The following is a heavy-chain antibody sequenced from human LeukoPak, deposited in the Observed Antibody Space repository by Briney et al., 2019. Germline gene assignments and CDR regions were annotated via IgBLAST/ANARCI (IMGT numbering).Heavy chain of an antibody. CDR2: ISGSGGST. V-gene: IGHV3-23*01. D-gene: IGHD2-15*01. Sequence: GGSLRLSCAASGFTFSSHAMSWVRQAPGKGLEWVSAISGSGGSTYYADSVKGRFTISRDNSKNTLYLQMNSLRAEDTAVYYCAKTVVAATYGLFDYWGQGTLVTVSS. CDR3: AKTVVAATYGLFDY. J-gene: IGHJ4*02. CDR1: GFTFSSHA.